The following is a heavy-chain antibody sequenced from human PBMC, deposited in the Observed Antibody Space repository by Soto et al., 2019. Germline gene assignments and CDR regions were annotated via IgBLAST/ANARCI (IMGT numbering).Heavy chain of an antibody. CDR1: GFTFSSYG. CDR2: ISYDGSNK. D-gene: IGHD3-3*01. V-gene: IGHV3-30*18. CDR3: AKDSHITIFGVVTRGYFDL. J-gene: IGHJ2*01. Sequence: QVQLVESGGGVVQPGRSLRLSCAASGFTFSSYGMHWVRQAPGKGLEWVAVISYDGSNKYYADSVKGRFTISRDNSKNTLYLQMNSLRAEDTAVYYCAKDSHITIFGVVTRGYFDLWGRGTLVPVSS.